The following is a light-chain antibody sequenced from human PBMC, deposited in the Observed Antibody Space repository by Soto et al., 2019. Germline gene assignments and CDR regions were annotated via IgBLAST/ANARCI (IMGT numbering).Light chain of an antibody. J-gene: IGKJ1*01. V-gene: IGKV3-11*01. CDR2: DAS. CDR1: QSVSSS. CDR3: QQRSNWPPT. Sequence: EIVLTQSPATLSLSPGERATLSCRASQSVSSSLDWYQQKPAQAPRLLIYDASNRATGIPARFSGSGSGTDFTLTISSLEPEDFAVYYCQQRSNWPPTFGQGTKVDIK.